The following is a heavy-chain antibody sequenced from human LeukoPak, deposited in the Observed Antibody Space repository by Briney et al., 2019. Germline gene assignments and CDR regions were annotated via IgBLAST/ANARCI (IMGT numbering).Heavy chain of an antibody. J-gene: IGHJ3*02. CDR1: GFTLSRHY. CDR2: IRQDSVYK. Sequence: PGGSLRLSCSASGFTLSRHYMSWVRQAPGKGLEWVANIRQDSVYKFFVDSVKGRFSISRDNDKNSLSLQMNSLRAEDTAMYYCVREGRNTSGDDAFDIWGQGTMVTVSS. CDR3: VREGRNTSGDDAFDI. D-gene: IGHD2-2*01. V-gene: IGHV3-7*01.